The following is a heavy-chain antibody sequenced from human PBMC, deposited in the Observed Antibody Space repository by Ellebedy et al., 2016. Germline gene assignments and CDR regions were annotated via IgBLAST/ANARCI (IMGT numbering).Heavy chain of an antibody. D-gene: IGHD1-26*01. CDR3: ARGEGPKDWFFDL. Sequence: GESLKISCAASGFTFSSYVMHWVRQAPGKGLEYVSAISSYGDSTYYANSVKGRFTISRDNSKNTLYLQMGSLRPEDVAVYYCARGEGPKDWFFDLWGRGTLVTVSS. CDR1: GFTFSSYV. J-gene: IGHJ2*01. CDR2: ISSYGDST. V-gene: IGHV3-64*01.